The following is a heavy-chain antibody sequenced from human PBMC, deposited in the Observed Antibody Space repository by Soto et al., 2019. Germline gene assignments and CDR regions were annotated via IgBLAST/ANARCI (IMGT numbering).Heavy chain of an antibody. D-gene: IGHD3-10*01. J-gene: IGHJ3*01. CDR2: ISWNSGTL. V-gene: IGHV3-9*01. Sequence: EEQLVESGGGLVQPGRSLRLSCAASEFTFDNYAMHWVRQAPGKGLEWVSGISWNSGTLVYADSVKSRFTISRDNAKNSLFLQMNSLRAEDTALYFCAKGRTRPLQLGSFGDNAFDVWGQGTMVTVSS. CDR3: AKGRTRPLQLGSFGDNAFDV. CDR1: EFTFDNYA.